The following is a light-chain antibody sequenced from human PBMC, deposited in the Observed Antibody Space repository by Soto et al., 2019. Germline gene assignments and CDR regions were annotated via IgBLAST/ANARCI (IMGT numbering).Light chain of an antibody. CDR3: SSYTTSSTVA. CDR2: EVS. V-gene: IGLV2-14*01. Sequence: QSALTQSASVSGSPGQSITISCTGTSSDIGGYNYVSWYQQHPDKAPKLMIFEVSNRPSGVSNRFSGSKSGNTASLTISGLLREDEADYYCSSYTTSSTVAFGGGTKVTVL. CDR1: SSDIGGYNY. J-gene: IGLJ2*01.